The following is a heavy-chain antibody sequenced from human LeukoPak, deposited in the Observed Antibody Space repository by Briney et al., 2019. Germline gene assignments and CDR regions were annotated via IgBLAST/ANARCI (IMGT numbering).Heavy chain of an antibody. CDR3: AKDNWGSPDY. V-gene: IGHV3-23*01. CDR1: GFTFSSYA. D-gene: IGHD7-27*01. Sequence: PGGSLGLSCAASGFTFSSYAMSWVRQAPGKGLEWVSAISGSGGSTYYADSVKGRFTISRDNSKNTLYLQMNSLSAEDTAVYYCAKDNWGSPDYWGQGTLVTVSS. CDR2: ISGSGGST. J-gene: IGHJ4*02.